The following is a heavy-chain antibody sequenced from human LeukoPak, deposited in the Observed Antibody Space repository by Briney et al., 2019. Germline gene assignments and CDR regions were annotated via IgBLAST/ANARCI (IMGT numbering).Heavy chain of an antibody. CDR2: IRYDGSNK. D-gene: IGHD3-22*01. CDR1: GFTFRKYW. V-gene: IGHV3-30*02. CDR3: AKLIPYYHDSSGYHDAFDI. Sequence: HPGGSLRLSCAASGFTFRKYWLHWVRQAPGKGLEWVAFIRYDGSNKYYADSVKGRFTISRDNSKNTLYLQMNSLRAEDTAVYYCAKLIPYYHDSSGYHDAFDIWGQGTMVTVSS. J-gene: IGHJ3*02.